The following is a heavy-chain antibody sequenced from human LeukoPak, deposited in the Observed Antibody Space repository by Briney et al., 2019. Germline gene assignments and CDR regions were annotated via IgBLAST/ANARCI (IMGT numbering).Heavy chain of an antibody. CDR1: GGSISSYY. D-gene: IGHD3-22*01. J-gene: IGHJ6*03. CDR2: IYYSGST. CDR3: ARGGYYDSSGYYIYYYYYYMDV. V-gene: IGHV4-59*01. Sequence: SETLSLTCTVSGGSISSYYRSWIRQPPGKGLEWIGYIYYSGSTNYNPSLKSRVTISVDPSKNQFSLKLSSVTAADTAVYYCARGGYYDSSGYYIYYYYYYMDVWGKGTTVTVSS.